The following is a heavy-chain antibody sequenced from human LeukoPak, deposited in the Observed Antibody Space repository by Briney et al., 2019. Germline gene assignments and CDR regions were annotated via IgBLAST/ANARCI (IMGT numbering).Heavy chain of an antibody. J-gene: IGHJ4*02. CDR1: GFTFSNYL. V-gene: IGHV3-69-1*01. Sequence: PGGSLRLSCAASGFTFSNYLMHWIRQAPGKGLEWVSTITSISNTYYPDSVKGRFTISRDNSRDTLYLQMNTLRAEDTAIYYCAHRTAFDSWGQGTLVTVSS. D-gene: IGHD1-14*01. CDR3: AHRTAFDS. CDR2: ITSISNT.